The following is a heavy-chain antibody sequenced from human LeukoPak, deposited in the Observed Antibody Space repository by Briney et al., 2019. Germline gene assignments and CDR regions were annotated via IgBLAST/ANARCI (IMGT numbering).Heavy chain of an antibody. D-gene: IGHD2-2*01. CDR2: ISSDGSNT. V-gene: IGHV3-74*01. CDR1: GFTFSTYW. Sequence: GGSLRLSCAASGFTFSTYWMHWVRQVPGKGLVWVSRISSDGSNTIYADSVKGRFTISRDNANNSLSLQMNSLRGDDAAVYYCAKGYCSSTNCKESFFDYWGQGTLVTVSS. J-gene: IGHJ4*02. CDR3: AKGYCSSTNCKESFFDY.